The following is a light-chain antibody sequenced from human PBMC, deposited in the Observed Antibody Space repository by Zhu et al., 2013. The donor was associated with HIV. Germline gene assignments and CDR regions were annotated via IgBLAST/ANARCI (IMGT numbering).Light chain of an antibody. Sequence: QSALTQPASVSGSPGQSITISCTGTSNDVGSYNLVSWYQHRPGKAPKLMIYGVNKRPSGTSNRFSGSKSGNTASLTISGLQAEDEGDYYCCSYAGSDTLIFGGGTRVTVL. V-gene: IGLV2-23*02. J-gene: IGLJ2*01. CDR1: SNDVGSYNL. CDR3: CSYAGSDTLI. CDR2: GVN.